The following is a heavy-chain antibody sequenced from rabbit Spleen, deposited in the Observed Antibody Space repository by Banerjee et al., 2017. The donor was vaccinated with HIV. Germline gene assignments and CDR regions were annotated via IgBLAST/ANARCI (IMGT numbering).Heavy chain of an antibody. D-gene: IGHD1-1*01. V-gene: IGHV1S40*01. J-gene: IGHJ4*01. Sequence: QSLEESGGDLIKPGASLTLTCTASGIDFTRYGINWVRQAPGKGLEWIACDDGDKYYASWAKGRFTISKTSSTTVTLQATSLTAADTATYFCARSDKNYDAIDLWGPGTLVTVS. CDR2: DDGDK. CDR1: GIDFTRYG. CDR3: ARSDKNYDAIDL.